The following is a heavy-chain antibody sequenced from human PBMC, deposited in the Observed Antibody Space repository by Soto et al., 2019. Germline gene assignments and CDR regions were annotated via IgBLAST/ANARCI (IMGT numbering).Heavy chain of an antibody. CDR1: GFTFSSYA. Sequence: LRLSCAASGFTFSSYAMSWVRQAPGKGPEWVSTISGSGGTTYYADSVKGRFTISRDNSKSTLYLQMNSLRAEDTAVYSCAKPLGGIPAAAPYGTDVWGKGTTVTVSS. J-gene: IGHJ6*04. CDR3: AKPLGGIPAAAPYGTDV. V-gene: IGHV3-23*01. CDR2: ISGSGGTT. D-gene: IGHD2-2*01.